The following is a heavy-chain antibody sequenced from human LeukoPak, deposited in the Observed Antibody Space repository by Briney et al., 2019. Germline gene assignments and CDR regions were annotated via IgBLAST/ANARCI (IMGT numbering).Heavy chain of an antibody. D-gene: IGHD6-19*01. J-gene: IGHJ4*02. CDR2: IDHSGST. Sequence: SETLSLTCAVYGGSFSDYYWSWIRQPPGKGLEWIGEIDHSGSTNYNPSLKSRVTISVDKSKNQFSLKLSSVTAADTAVYYCARSSSGWSKGFDYWGQGTLVTVSS. CDR1: GGSFSDYY. CDR3: ARSSSGWSKGFDY. V-gene: IGHV4-34*01.